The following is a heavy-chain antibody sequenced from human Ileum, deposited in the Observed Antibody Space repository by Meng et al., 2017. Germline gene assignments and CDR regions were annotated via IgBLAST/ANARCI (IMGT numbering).Heavy chain of an antibody. Sequence: GGSLRLSCAASGFTVSSNFMSWVRQAPGKGLEWVSIVYSSGSTYYAASVEGRVTISRDNSKNTLFLQMSSLRAEDTAVYYCARALYHIIRGYYFDNWGQGTLVTDSS. CDR2: VYSSGST. CDR3: ARALYHIIRGYYFDN. D-gene: IGHD3-9*01. V-gene: IGHV3-53*01. J-gene: IGHJ4*02. CDR1: GFTVSSNF.